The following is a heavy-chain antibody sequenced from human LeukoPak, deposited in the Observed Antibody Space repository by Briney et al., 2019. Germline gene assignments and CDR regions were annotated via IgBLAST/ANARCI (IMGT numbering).Heavy chain of an antibody. D-gene: IGHD5-24*01. CDR3: ARKGGRDRLNMDV. V-gene: IGHV4-34*01. CDR2: INHGGST. J-gene: IGHJ6*03. CDR1: GGSFSGYY. Sequence: SETLSLTCAVYGGSFSGYYWSWIRQPPGKGLEWIGEINHGGSTNYNPSLKSRVTISLDTSKNQFSLKLSSVTAADTAVYYCARKGGRDRLNMDVWGKGTTVTVSS.